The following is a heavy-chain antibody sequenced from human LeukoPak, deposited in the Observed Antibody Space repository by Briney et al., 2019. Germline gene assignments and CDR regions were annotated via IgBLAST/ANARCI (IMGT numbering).Heavy chain of an antibody. CDR3: AGDDCSSTSCYTW. J-gene: IGHJ4*02. D-gene: IGHD2-2*02. CDR2: IYTSGST. Sequence: SQTLSLTCTVSGGSISSGSYYWSWIRQPAGKGLEWIGRIYTSGSTNYNPSLKSRVTISVDTSKNQFSLKLSSVTAADTAVYYCAGDDCSSTSCYTWWGQGTLVTVSS. CDR1: GGSISSGSYY. V-gene: IGHV4-61*02.